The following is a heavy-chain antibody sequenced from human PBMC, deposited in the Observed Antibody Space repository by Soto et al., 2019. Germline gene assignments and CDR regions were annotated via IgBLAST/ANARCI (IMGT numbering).Heavy chain of an antibody. D-gene: IGHD6-19*01. Sequence: QVQLVQSGAEVKKPGASVKVSCKASGYTFTSYGISWVRQAPGQALEWMGWISAYNGNTNYAQKLQGRVTMTTDTSTSKAYKELRSLRSDDTAVYYCGRVPTFIAVAGIDYWGQGTLVTVSS. J-gene: IGHJ4*02. V-gene: IGHV1-18*04. CDR1: GYTFTSYG. CDR3: GRVPTFIAVAGIDY. CDR2: ISAYNGNT.